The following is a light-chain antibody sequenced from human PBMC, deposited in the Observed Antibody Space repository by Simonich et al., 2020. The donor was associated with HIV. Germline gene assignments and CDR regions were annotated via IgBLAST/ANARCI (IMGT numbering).Light chain of an antibody. CDR1: SGSVSTSYY. CDR3: VLYMGSGTVL. CDR2: STN. Sequence: QTVVTQEPLFSVSPGGTVTLTCGLSSGSVSTSYYPSWYQPTPGQAPRTLIYSTNTRSSGVPDRFSGSILGNKATLTITGAQADDESDYYCVLYMGSGTVLFGGGTKLTVL. J-gene: IGLJ2*01. V-gene: IGLV8-61*01.